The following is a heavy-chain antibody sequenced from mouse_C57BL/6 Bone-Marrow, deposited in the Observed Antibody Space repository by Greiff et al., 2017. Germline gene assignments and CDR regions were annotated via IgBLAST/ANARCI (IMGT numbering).Heavy chain of an antibody. CDR1: GYTFTGYW. Sequence: VKLQESGAELMKPGASVKLSCKATGYTFTGYWIEWVKQRPGHGLEWIGEILPGSGSTNYNEKFKGQATFTADTSSNTAYMQLSSLTHEDSTIYYCACEEELDFGTWFAYWGQGTLVTVSA. CDR3: ACEEELDFGTWFAY. CDR2: ILPGSGST. D-gene: IGHD2-13*01. V-gene: IGHV1-9*01. J-gene: IGHJ3*01.